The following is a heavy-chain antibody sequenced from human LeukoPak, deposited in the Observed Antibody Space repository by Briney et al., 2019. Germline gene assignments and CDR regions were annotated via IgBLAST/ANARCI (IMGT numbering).Heavy chain of an antibody. J-gene: IGHJ4*02. CDR3: ARAWTGYSYGDY. CDR1: GFIFSSYA. Sequence: GGSLRLSCAASGFIFSSYAMHWVRQAPGKGLEWVAVISYDGNNKYYADSVKGRFTISRDNSKNTLYLQMNSLRAEDTAVYYCARAWTGYSYGDYWGQGTLVTVSS. CDR2: ISYDGNNK. D-gene: IGHD5-18*01. V-gene: IGHV3-30*04.